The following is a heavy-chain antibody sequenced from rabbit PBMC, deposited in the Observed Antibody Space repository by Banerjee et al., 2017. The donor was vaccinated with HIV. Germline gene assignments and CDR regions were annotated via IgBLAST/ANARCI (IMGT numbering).Heavy chain of an antibody. Sequence: QEQLKETGGGLVQPGGSLTLSCKASGFDFSSYYMCWVRQAPGKGLEWIACIDAGSSGSTYYASWAKGRFTISKTSSTTVTLQMTSLTAADTATYFCARDRYYYTYIYAGYALNLWGQGTLVTVS. CDR3: ARDRYYYTYIYAGYALNL. CDR2: IDAGSSGST. D-gene: IGHD6-1*01. V-gene: IGHV1S45*01. J-gene: IGHJ4*01. CDR1: GFDFSSYY.